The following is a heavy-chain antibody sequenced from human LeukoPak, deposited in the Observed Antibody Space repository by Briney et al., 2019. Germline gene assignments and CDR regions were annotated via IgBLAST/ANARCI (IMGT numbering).Heavy chain of an antibody. CDR1: GFTFSVYW. J-gene: IGHJ5*02. Sequence: GGSLRLSCAASGFTFSVYWMHWVRQAPGKGLVWVSRISGDGSDTSYADSVKGRFTISRDNAKNTVFLQMNSLGAEDTAVYYCARVARWFDPWGQGTLATVSS. V-gene: IGHV3-74*01. CDR2: ISGDGSDT. CDR3: ARVARWFDP.